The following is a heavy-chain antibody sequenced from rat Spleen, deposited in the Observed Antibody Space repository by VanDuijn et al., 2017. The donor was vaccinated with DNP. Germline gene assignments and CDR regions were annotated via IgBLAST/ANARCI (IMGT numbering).Heavy chain of an antibody. CDR1: GFSLTGYS. CDR3: TRDEEQQGHWLPY. Sequence: QVQLTESGPGLVQPSETLSLTCTVSGFSLTGYSVYWVRQPSGKGLEWMGRMRFNGDTSYNSALKSRLSISRDTSKNQVFLKMNSLQTDDTGTYYCTRDEEQQGHWLPYWGQGTLVTVSS. D-gene: IGHD1-5*01. J-gene: IGHJ3*01. V-gene: IGHV2-8*01. CDR2: MRFNGDT.